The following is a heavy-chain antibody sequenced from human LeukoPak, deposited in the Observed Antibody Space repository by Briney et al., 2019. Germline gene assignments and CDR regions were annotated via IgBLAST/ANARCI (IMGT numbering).Heavy chain of an antibody. CDR3: AREDAYCGGDCYGYYYYGMDV. J-gene: IGHJ6*02. CDR2: INPSGGST. D-gene: IGHD2-21*02. V-gene: IGHV1-46*01. CDR1: GYTFTGYY. Sequence: ASVKVSCKASGYTFTGYYMHWVRQAPGQGLEWMGIINPSGGSTSYAQKFQGRVTMTRDTSTSTVYMELSSLRSEDTAVYYCAREDAYCGGDCYGYYYYGMDVWGQGTTVTVSS.